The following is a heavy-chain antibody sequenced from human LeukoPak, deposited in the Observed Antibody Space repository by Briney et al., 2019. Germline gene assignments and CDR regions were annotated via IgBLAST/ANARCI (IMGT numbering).Heavy chain of an antibody. CDR3: AREPPGY. J-gene: IGHJ4*02. V-gene: IGHV4-61*02. CDR2: IYTNGGA. Sequence: SETLSLTCTVSGGSVTSGNYYWNWIRQPAGKGLEWIGRIYTNGGASYNPSLKSRVTISIDASKNQFSLKLSSVTAADTAVYYCAREPPGYWGQGILVTVST. CDR1: GGSVTSGNYY.